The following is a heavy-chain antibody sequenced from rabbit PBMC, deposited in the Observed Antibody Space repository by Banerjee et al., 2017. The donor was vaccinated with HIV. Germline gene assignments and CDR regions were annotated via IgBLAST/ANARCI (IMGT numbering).Heavy chain of an antibody. CDR1: GFSFSSGYH. D-gene: IGHD6-1*01. CDR3: ARAFAVAGSGYATFGMDL. J-gene: IGHJ6*01. V-gene: IGHV1S40*01. Sequence: QSLEVSGGDLVKPGASLTLTCTASGFSFSSGYHMCWVRQAPGKGLEWIACIYGVISDISHSVSWAKGRFTISKTSSTTVSLQMTSLTAADTATYFCARAFAVAGSGYATFGMDLWGPGTLVTVS. CDR2: IYGVISDIS.